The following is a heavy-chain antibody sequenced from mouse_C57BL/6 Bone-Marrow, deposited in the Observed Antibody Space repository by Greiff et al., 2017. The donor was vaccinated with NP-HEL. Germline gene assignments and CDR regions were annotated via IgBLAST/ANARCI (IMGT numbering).Heavy chain of an antibody. Sequence: VQLQQSGAELVRPGTSVKMSCKASGYTFTNYWIGWAKQRPGHGLEWIGDIYPGGGYTNYNEKFKGKATLTADKSSSTAYMQFSSLTSDDSAIYYGARNGHYYGSSYEFAYWGQGTRVTVSA. CDR3: ARNGHYYGSSYEFAY. J-gene: IGHJ3*01. V-gene: IGHV1-63*01. CDR2: IYPGGGYT. D-gene: IGHD1-1*01. CDR1: GYTFTNYW.